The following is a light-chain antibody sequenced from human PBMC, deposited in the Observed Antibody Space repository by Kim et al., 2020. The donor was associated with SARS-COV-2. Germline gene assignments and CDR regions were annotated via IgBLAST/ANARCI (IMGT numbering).Light chain of an antibody. J-gene: IGKJ2*01. V-gene: IGKV1D-16*01. CDR3: QQYSTYPYT. Sequence: ASVGDRVTITCRASHGVSGWVAWYQQKPEKAPKSLIYAASTLHSGVPPRFTGSGSGTDFTLTISSLQPEDFAIYYCQQYSTYPYTFGQGTKVDIK. CDR1: HGVSGW. CDR2: AAS.